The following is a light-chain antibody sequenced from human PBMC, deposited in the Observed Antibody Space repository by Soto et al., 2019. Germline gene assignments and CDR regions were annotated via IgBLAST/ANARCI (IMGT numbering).Light chain of an antibody. CDR2: VVS. V-gene: IGLV2-11*01. CDR3: CSYAGSSVWV. J-gene: IGLJ3*02. Sequence: QSALTQPRSVSGSPGQSVIISCTGTSSDVGGYKYVSWYQQHPGKAPKLVIYVVSERPSGVPDRFSGSKSGNTASLTISGLEAAGEADSHGCSYAGSSVWVFGGGTTLTV. CDR1: SSDVGGYKY.